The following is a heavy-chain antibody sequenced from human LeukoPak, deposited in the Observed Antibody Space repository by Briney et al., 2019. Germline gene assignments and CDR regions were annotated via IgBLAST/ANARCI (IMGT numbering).Heavy chain of an antibody. J-gene: IGHJ5*02. CDR3: ARGHHHDGDYLYWFDP. Sequence: SETLSLTCTVSGGSISSGDYYWSWIRQPPGKGLEWIGYIYYSGSTYYNPSLKSRVTISVDTSKNQFSLKLSSVTAADTAVYYCARGHHHDGDYLYWFDPWGQGTLVTVSS. CDR1: GGSISSGDYY. CDR2: IYYSGST. V-gene: IGHV4-30-4*01. D-gene: IGHD4-17*01.